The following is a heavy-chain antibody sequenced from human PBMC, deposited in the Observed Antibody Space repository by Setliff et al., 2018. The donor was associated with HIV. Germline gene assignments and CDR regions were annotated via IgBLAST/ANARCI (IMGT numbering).Heavy chain of an antibody. J-gene: IGHJ4*02. CDR3: AREDSSYHYFDY. CDR1: GGSISNSRYY. CDR2: IYYSGST. V-gene: IGHV4-39*02. D-gene: IGHD6-6*01. Sequence: SETLSLTCTASGGSISNSRYYWSWIRQPPGKGLEWIGSIYYSGSTYYNPSLKSPVAISVDTSKNQFSLKLTSVTAADTAVYYCAREDSSYHYFDYWGQGMLVTVSS.